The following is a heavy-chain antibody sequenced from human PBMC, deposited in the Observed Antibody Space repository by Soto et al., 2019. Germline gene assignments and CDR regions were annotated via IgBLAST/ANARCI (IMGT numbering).Heavy chain of an antibody. J-gene: IGHJ6*02. V-gene: IGHV4-31*03. CDR1: GGSTSGGGYY. Sequence: SETLSLTCTVSGGSTSGGGYYWSWIRQHPGKGLGWIGYIYYSGSTYYNPSLKSRVTISVDTSKNQFSLKLSSVTAADTAVYYCARVRITMVRGVIINYYGMDVWGQGTTVTVSS. CDR2: IYYSGST. D-gene: IGHD3-10*01. CDR3: ARVRITMVRGVIINYYGMDV.